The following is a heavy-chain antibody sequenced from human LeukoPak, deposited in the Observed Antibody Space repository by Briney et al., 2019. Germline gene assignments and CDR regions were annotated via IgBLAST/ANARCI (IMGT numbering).Heavy chain of an antibody. CDR1: GYRFTSYW. CDR3: ARHKVPAAISAGDAFDI. V-gene: IGHV5-51*01. Sequence: GEPLNFSGKGSGYRFTSYWIGWVGQMPGRGLEWMGIIYPGDSDTRYSPSFQGQVTISADKSISTAYLQRSSLKASDTAMYYCARHKVPAAISAGDAFDIWGQGTMVTLSS. J-gene: IGHJ3*02. D-gene: IGHD2-2*01. CDR2: IYPGDSDT.